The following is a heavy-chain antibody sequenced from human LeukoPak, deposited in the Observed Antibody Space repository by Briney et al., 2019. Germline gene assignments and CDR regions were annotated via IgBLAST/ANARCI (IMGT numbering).Heavy chain of an antibody. CDR1: GGSISSSSYC. V-gene: IGHV4-39*01. CDR3: ASDAPPAWLRQRDYFDY. Sequence: SETLSLTCTVSGGSISSSSYCWGWIRQPPGKGLEWIGSIYYSGSTYYNPSLKSRVTISVDTSKNQFSLKLSSVTAADTAVYYCASDAPPAWLRQRDYFDYWGQGTLVTVSS. CDR2: IYYSGST. J-gene: IGHJ4*02. D-gene: IGHD5-12*01.